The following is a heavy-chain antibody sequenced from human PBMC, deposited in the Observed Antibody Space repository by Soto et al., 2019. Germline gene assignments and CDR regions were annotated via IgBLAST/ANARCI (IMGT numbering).Heavy chain of an antibody. CDR2: IDPSDSYT. CDR1: GYSFAGHW. Sequence: PWESLNISCQGSGYSFAGHWISWVRQMPGKGLEWIGRIDPSDSYTNYSPSFEDHVTMSADTSVNTAYLQWRGLRASDTAIYFCARLKVGATSDYWGQGTLVTVSS. V-gene: IGHV5-10-1*01. D-gene: IGHD1-26*01. J-gene: IGHJ4*02. CDR3: ARLKVGATSDY.